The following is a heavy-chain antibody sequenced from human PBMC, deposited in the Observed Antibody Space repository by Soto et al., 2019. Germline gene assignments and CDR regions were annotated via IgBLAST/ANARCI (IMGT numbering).Heavy chain of an antibody. D-gene: IGHD3-22*01. CDR2: ISSSSSVI. CDR3: ARVAAGATSYYSGSGYDDPSDI. J-gene: IGHJ3*02. Sequence: EVQLVESGGDLVQRGGSLRLSCAVSGFTFNMYSMNWVRQAPGKGLEWVSYISSSSSVIYYADSVKGRFTVARDNAKNALYLTMNSLRDEDTAVYYCARVAAGATSYYSGSGYDDPSDIWGQGTMVTVSS. CDR1: GFTFNMYS. V-gene: IGHV3-48*02.